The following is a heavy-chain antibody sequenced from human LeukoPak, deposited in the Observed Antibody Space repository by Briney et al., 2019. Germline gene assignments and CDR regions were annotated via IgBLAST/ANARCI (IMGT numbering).Heavy chain of an antibody. J-gene: IGHJ4*02. D-gene: IGHD6-6*01. Sequence: ASVKVSCKVSGYTLTELSMHWVRQAPGKGLEWMGGFDPEDGETIYAQKFQGRVAMTEDTSTDTAYMELSSLRSEDTAVYYCATIIAARPYYFDYWGQGTLVTVSS. CDR1: GYTLTELS. V-gene: IGHV1-24*01. CDR2: FDPEDGET. CDR3: ATIIAARPYYFDY.